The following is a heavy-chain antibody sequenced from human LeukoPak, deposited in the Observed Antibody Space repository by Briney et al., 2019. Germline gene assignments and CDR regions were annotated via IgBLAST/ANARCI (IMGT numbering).Heavy chain of an antibody. Sequence: PSETLSLTCTVYGGSISSIRYYWGWIRQPPGKGLERIGSIYYTGSTYYNPSLKSRVTISVDASKDQFSLKLTSVTAADTAVYYCARHGSTVLVRDYFDYWGQGTLVTVSS. CDR2: IYYTGST. V-gene: IGHV4-39*01. J-gene: IGHJ4*02. D-gene: IGHD5-18*01. CDR3: ARHGSTVLVRDYFDY. CDR1: GGSISSIRYY.